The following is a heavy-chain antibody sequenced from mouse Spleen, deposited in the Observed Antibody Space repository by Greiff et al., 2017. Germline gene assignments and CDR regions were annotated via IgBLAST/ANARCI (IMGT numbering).Heavy chain of an antibody. D-gene: IGHD2-4*01. CDR1: GYTFTSYW. Sequence: VQLQQSGTVLARPGASVKMSCKTSGYTFTSYWMHWVKQRPGQGLEWIGAIYPGNSDTSYNQKFKGKAKLTAVTSASTAYMELSSLTNEDSAVYYCTRSPYDYDEGFAYWGQGTLVTVSA. CDR2: IYPGNSDT. V-gene: IGHV1-5*01. CDR3: TRSPYDYDEGFAY. J-gene: IGHJ3*01.